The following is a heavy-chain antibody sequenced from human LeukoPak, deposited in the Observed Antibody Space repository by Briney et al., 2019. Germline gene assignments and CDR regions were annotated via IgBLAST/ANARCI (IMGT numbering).Heavy chain of an antibody. J-gene: IGHJ6*03. D-gene: IGHD5-18*01. CDR3: ARVVDTAMGSPRDYYYYYYMDV. Sequence: SETLSLTCAVSGGSISSSNWWSWVRQPPGKGLEWIGAIYHSGSTNYNPSLKSRVTISVDKSKNQFSLKLSSVTAADTAVYYCARVVDTAMGSPRDYYYYYYMDVWGKGTTVTVSS. V-gene: IGHV4-4*02. CDR1: GGSISSSNW. CDR2: IYHSGST.